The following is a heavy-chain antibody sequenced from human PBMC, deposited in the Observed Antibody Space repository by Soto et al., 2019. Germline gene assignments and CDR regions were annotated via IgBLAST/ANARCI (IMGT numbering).Heavy chain of an antibody. CDR2: LNPRCGST. Sequence: ASVKVSWKASGYTFTSYYMHWVRQAPGQGNERIGILNPRCGSTSYAQKFQGIVTITRDTSTSPVSMELSSLRSEDTAVYYCAIYVSSTIFPWSFDYYYLLALWRQGSTVTVSS. CDR3: AIYVSSTIFPWSFDYYYLLAL. CDR1: GYTFTSYY. V-gene: IGHV1-46*01. D-gene: IGHD3-3*01. J-gene: IGHJ6*02.